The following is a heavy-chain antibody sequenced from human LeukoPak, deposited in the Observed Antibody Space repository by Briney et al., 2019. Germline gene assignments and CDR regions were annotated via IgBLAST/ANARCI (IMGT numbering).Heavy chain of an antibody. Sequence: SETLSLTCAVYGGPFSGYYWSWIRQPLGKGLEWIGEINHSGSTNYNPSLKSRVTISVDTSKNQFSLKLSSVTAADTAVYYCARGKGTYYGSGSYYTDYWGQGTLVTVSS. J-gene: IGHJ4*02. CDR3: ARGKGTYYGSGSYYTDY. V-gene: IGHV4-34*01. D-gene: IGHD3-10*01. CDR1: GGPFSGYY. CDR2: INHSGST.